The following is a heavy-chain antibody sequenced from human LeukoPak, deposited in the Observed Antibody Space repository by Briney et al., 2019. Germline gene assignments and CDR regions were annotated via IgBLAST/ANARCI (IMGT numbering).Heavy chain of an antibody. V-gene: IGHV4-39*01. CDR3: ARLTALAGHRGAFDI. CDR2: IYYNGNT. Sequence: PSETLSLTCTVSGGSIGGHTFYWDWIRQPPGKGLEWIATIYYNGNTFYNPSLKSRVAISIDMSKSQFSLHLSSVTAADTAIYYCARLTALAGHRGAFDIWGPGTMVTVSS. J-gene: IGHJ3*02. CDR1: GGSIGGHTFY. D-gene: IGHD6-19*01.